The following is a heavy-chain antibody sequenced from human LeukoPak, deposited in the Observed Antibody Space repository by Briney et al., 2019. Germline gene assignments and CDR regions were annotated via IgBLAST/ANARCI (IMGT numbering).Heavy chain of an antibody. CDR1: GGSMSRYY. Sequence: SETLSLTCTVSGGSMSRYYWSWMRQTPGKGLEYIGYIYYSGSTIYNPSLKSRVTITVDTSKNQFSLKLNSVTAADTAVYFCARNDGSGSYYNVAFDIWGQGTMVTVSS. CDR3: ARNDGSGSYYNVAFDI. V-gene: IGHV4-59*01. CDR2: IYYSGST. J-gene: IGHJ3*02. D-gene: IGHD3-10*01.